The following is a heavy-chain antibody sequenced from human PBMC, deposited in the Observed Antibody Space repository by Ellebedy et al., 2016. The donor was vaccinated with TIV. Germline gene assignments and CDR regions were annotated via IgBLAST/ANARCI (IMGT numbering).Heavy chain of an antibody. Sequence: GESLKISCAASGFTFSDYYMSWIRQAPGKGLEWVSYISSSGSTIYYADSVKGRFTISRDNAKNSLYLQMNSLRAEDTAVYYCARDCSSTSCYAYYYYGMDVWGQGTTVTVSS. V-gene: IGHV3-11*01. J-gene: IGHJ6*02. D-gene: IGHD2-2*01. CDR2: ISSSGSTI. CDR1: GFTFSDYY. CDR3: ARDCSSTSCYAYYYYGMDV.